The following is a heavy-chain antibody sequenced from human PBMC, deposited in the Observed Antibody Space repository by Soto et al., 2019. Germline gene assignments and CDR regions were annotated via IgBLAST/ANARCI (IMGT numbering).Heavy chain of an antibody. D-gene: IGHD3-22*01. CDR2: ISYDGRNT. Sequence: QVQLVESGGGVVQPGRSLRLACAASGFTFSSFGMRWVRQAPGKGLEWIAVISYDGRNTFYDDSVRGRFTISRDNSNNTVFLQMNSLRIEDTAMYHCARVKEVDGNNWFDPWGQGTLVTVSS. V-gene: IGHV3-30*03. J-gene: IGHJ5*02. CDR1: GFTFSSFG. CDR3: ARVKEVDGNNWFDP.